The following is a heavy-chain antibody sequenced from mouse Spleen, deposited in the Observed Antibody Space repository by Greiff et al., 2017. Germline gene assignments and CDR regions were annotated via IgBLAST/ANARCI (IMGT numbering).Heavy chain of an antibody. CDR2: ISDGGSYT. CDR3: ARGGGDFDD. V-gene: IGHV5-4*03. J-gene: IGHJ2*01. Sequence: EVKLMESGGGLVKPGGSLKLSCAASGFTFSSYAMSWVRQTPEKRLEWVATISDGGSYTYYPDNVKGRFTISRDNAKNNLYLQMSHLKSEDTAMYYCARGGGDFDDWGQGTTLTVSS. CDR1: GFTFSSYA.